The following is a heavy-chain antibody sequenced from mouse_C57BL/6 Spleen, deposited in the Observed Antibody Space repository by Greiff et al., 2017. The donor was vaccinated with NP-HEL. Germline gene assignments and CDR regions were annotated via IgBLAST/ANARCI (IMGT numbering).Heavy chain of an antibody. D-gene: IGHD2-3*01. CDR2: ISDGGSYT. J-gene: IGHJ2*01. CDR3: ARDRWLDY. V-gene: IGHV5-4*01. Sequence: EVKLMESGGGLVKPGGSLKLSCAASGFTFSSYAMSWVRQTPEKRLEWVATISDGGSYTYSPDNVKGRFTISRDNAKNNLYLQMSHLKSEDTAMYYCARDRWLDYWGQGTTLTVSS. CDR1: GFTFSSYA.